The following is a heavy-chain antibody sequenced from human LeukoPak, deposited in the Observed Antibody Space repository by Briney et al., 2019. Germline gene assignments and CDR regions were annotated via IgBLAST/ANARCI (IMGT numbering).Heavy chain of an antibody. V-gene: IGHV3-64*01. CDR1: GFTFSSYA. J-gene: IGHJ4*02. CDR2: ISSNGGST. D-gene: IGHD2-2*02. CDR3: ARVQPGYTFDY. Sequence: GGSLRLSCAASGFTFSSYAMHWVRQAPGKGLEYVSAISSNGGSTYYANSVKGRFTISRDNSKNTLYLQMGSLRAEDMAVYYCARVQPGYTFDYWGQGTLVTVSS.